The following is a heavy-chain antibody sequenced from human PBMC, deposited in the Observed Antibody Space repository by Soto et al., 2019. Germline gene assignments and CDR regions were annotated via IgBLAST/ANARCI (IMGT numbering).Heavy chain of an antibody. CDR2: ISGSNGAK. D-gene: IGHD5-12*01. J-gene: IGHJ4*02. Sequence: WGSLRIACVCSVITLSCYAMTWVRQARGKGLEWVSTISGSNGAKHYAASVRGRFTISRDPSMNTLFLQMDSLTADDTAVYYCTKISGYGGYWGQGAQVTVSS. V-gene: IGHV3-23*01. CDR1: VITLSCYA. CDR3: TKISGYGGY.